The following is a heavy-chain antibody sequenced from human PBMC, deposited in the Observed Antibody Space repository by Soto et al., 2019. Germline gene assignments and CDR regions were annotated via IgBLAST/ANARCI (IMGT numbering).Heavy chain of an antibody. CDR3: ARDLAVTNELDY. CDR1: GYTFTSYA. J-gene: IGHJ4*02. Sequence: ASVKVSCKASGYTFTSYAMHWVRQAPGQRLEWMGWINAGNGNTKYSQKFQGRVTITRDTSASTAYMELSRLRSDDTAVYYCARDLAVTNELDYWGQGTLVTVSS. CDR2: INAGNGNT. D-gene: IGHD4-17*01. V-gene: IGHV1-3*01.